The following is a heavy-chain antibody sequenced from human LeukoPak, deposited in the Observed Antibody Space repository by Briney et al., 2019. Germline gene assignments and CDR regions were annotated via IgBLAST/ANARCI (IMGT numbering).Heavy chain of an antibody. D-gene: IGHD5-12*01. CDR1: GFTFSSFA. CDR2: IWSDGTIK. Sequence: SGGSLRLSCAASGFTFSSFAMTWARQAPGKGLEWVAVIWSDGTIKYYADSVMGRFTISRDNSENMVHLQMSSLRAEDTAVYYCVRDPRDKYSPRFDYWGHGTLVTVSS. CDR3: VRDPRDKYSPRFDY. J-gene: IGHJ4*01. V-gene: IGHV3-33*08.